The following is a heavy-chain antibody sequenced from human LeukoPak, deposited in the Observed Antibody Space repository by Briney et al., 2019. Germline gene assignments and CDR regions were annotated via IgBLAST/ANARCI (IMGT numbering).Heavy chain of an antibody. CDR1: GGSISSGSYL. CDR3: ARDLSGGVGPYY. CDR2: IYTSGSN. D-gene: IGHD1-26*01. Sequence: PSETLSLTCTVSGGSISSGSYLWGWIRQPAGKGLEGIGRIYTSGSNNYNPSLKSRLTISVDTSNNQFSLNLSSVTAAHTPVYYCARDLSGGVGPYYWGQGTLVTVSS. J-gene: IGHJ4*02. V-gene: IGHV4-61*02.